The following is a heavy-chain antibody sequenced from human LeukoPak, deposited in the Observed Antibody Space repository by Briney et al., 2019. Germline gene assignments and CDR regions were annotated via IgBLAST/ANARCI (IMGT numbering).Heavy chain of an antibody. CDR1: GYSFTSYW. D-gene: IGHD6-6*01. CDR2: IYPGDSDT. Sequence: GESLKISCKGSGYSFTSYWIGWVRQMPGKGLEWMGIIYPGDSDTRYSPSFPGQVTISADKSISTAYLQWSSLKASDTAMYYCARPHSYYYYGMDVWGQGTTVTVSS. V-gene: IGHV5-51*01. J-gene: IGHJ6*02. CDR3: ARPHSYYYYGMDV.